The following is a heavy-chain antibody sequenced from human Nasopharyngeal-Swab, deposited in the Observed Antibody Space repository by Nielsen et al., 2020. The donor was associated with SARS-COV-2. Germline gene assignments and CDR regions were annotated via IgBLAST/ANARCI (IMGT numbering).Heavy chain of an antibody. Sequence: GSLRLSCTVSGGSISSSSYYWSWIRQPPGKGLEWIGEINHSGSTNYNPSLKSRVTISVDTSKNQFSLKLSSVTAADTAVYYCARGDLGIAVAKQPFDYWGQGTLVTVSS. J-gene: IGHJ4*02. CDR1: GGSISSSSYY. CDR3: ARGDLGIAVAKQPFDY. CDR2: INHSGST. D-gene: IGHD6-19*01. V-gene: IGHV4-39*07.